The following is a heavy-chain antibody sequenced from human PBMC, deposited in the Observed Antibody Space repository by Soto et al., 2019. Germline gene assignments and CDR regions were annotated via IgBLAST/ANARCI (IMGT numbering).Heavy chain of an antibody. D-gene: IGHD6-19*01. CDR2: IYYSGST. Sequence: QVQLQESGPGLVKPSQTLSLTCTVSGGSISSGGYYWSWIRQHPGKGLEWIGYIYYSGSTYYNPSLKSRVTLAVDTSKNHFSRKLRSVTAADTAVYYCARVYVEQWLGPGWFDPGGQGTLVTVSS. CDR1: GGSISSGGYY. CDR3: ARVYVEQWLGPGWFDP. V-gene: IGHV4-31*03. J-gene: IGHJ5*02.